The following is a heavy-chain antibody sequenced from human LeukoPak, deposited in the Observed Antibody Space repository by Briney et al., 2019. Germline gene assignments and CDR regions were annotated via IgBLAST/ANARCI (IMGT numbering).Heavy chain of an antibody. V-gene: IGHV4-34*01. CDR3: ARVRHDPLEYGYYMDV. D-gene: IGHD3-3*01. CDR1: GGSVSGFY. Sequence: SETLSLTWAVDGGSVSGFYWTSIRQTPAKRLEWIGEINQTGNTNYNPSLTDYNPSLKPRVTISVDSSKSQLSLKVNSVTAADTGIYYCARVRHDPLEYGYYMDVWGTGTPVAVSS. J-gene: IGHJ6*03. CDR2: INQTGNT.